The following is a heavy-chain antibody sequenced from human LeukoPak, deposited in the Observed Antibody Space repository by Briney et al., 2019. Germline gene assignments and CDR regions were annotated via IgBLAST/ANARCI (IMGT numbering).Heavy chain of an antibody. CDR1: GDSISSNNYY. V-gene: IGHV4-39*01. Sequence: PSETLSLTCTVSGDSISSNNYYWGWIRQPPGKGLEWIGSIYYSGSTYYNPSLKSRVTISVDTSKNQFSLRLSSVTAADTAVYFCARRMAVGGKVDYWGQGTLVTVSS. J-gene: IGHJ4*02. CDR3: ARRMAVGGKVDY. CDR2: IYYSGST. D-gene: IGHD6-19*01.